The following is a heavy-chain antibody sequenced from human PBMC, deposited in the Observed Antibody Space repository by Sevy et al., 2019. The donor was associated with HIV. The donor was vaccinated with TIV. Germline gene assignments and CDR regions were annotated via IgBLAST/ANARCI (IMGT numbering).Heavy chain of an antibody. CDR2: LSFGCGKI. CDR3: AREGCSKPHDY. CDR1: GFNFNIYS. D-gene: IGHD3-10*02. V-gene: IGHV3-23*01. Sequence: WGYLRLSCVASGFNFNIYSFSWVRQTPGKGLEWVSTLSFGCGKINYADSVQGRFTISRDDSKNTLYLEMNSLRVEDTAIHYCAREGCSKPHDYWGQGTLVHVSS. J-gene: IGHJ4*02.